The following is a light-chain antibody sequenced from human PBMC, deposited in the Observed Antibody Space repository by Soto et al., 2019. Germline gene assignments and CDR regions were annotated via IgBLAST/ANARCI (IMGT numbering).Light chain of an antibody. Sequence: IQLTQSPSSLSASVGESVTITSRASQGISKHLVWYQLKPGTVPKRLIYDASSLQTGVPSRFSGSGSGTDFTLTISSLQPDDFATYYCLQHNNFPLTFGQGTRLEIK. V-gene: IGKV1-17*01. CDR3: LQHNNFPLT. CDR2: DAS. J-gene: IGKJ5*01. CDR1: QGISKH.